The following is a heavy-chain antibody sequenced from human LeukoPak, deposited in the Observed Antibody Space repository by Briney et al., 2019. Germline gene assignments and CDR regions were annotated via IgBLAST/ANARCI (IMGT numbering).Heavy chain of an antibody. CDR2: INHSGST. J-gene: IGHJ4*02. D-gene: IGHD4-11*01. V-gene: IGHV4-34*01. Sequence: SETLSLTCAVYGGSFSGYYWSWIRQPPGKGLEWIGEINHSGSTNYNPSLKSRVTISVDTSKNQFSLKLSSVTAADTAVYYCARDPETTAKGDYWGQGTLVTVSS. CDR3: ARDPETTAKGDY. CDR1: GGSFSGYY.